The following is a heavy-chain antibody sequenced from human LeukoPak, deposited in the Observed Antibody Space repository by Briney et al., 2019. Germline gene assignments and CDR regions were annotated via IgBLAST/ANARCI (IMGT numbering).Heavy chain of an antibody. CDR2: IYHSGST. CDR3: ARRITTRWFDP. V-gene: IGHV4-30-2*01. D-gene: IGHD3-22*01. Sequence: SETLSLTCAVSGGSISSGGYSWSWIRQPPGKGLEWIGYIYHSGSTYYNPSLKSRVTISADRSKNQFSLKLSSVTAADTAVYYCARRITTRWFDPWGQGTLVTVSS. CDR1: GGSISSGGYS. J-gene: IGHJ5*02.